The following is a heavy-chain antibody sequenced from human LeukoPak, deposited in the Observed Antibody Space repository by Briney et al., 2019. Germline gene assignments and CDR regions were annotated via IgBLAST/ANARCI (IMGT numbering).Heavy chain of an antibody. CDR1: GFTFSSYA. V-gene: IGHV3-23*01. D-gene: IGHD3-3*01. Sequence: GGSLRLSCAASGFTFSSYAMSWVHQAPGKGLEWVSAISGSGGSTYYADSVKGRFTISRDNSKNTLYLQMNSLRAEDTAVYYCAKLTSYDFWSGYYYWGQGTLVTVSS. J-gene: IGHJ4*02. CDR2: ISGSGGST. CDR3: AKLTSYDFWSGYYY.